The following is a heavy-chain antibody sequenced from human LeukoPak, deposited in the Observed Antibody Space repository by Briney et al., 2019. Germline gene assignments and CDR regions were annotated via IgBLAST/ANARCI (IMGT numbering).Heavy chain of an antibody. Sequence: GGSLRLSCAASGFTFSRHWMIWVRQAPGKGLEWVANIKEDGGEKYYVDSVKGRFIISRDNAKNSVFLQMNSLRAEDTAVYYCVRESLPGGGDYWGQGTLVTVSS. D-gene: IGHD3-10*01. J-gene: IGHJ4*02. CDR3: VRESLPGGGDY. CDR1: GFTFSRHW. V-gene: IGHV3-7*05. CDR2: IKEDGGEK.